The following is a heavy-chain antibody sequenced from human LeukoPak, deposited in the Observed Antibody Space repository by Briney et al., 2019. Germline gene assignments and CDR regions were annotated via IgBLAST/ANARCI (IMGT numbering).Heavy chain of an antibody. CDR1: GGYFSGFY. V-gene: IGHV4-34*01. Sequence: PSGTLSLTCAVYGGYFSGFYWSWIRQPPGKGLEWIGDINHSGGTNYIPSLKSRVTISVDTSKNQFSLKLTSVTAADTAVYYYARHRRIAADGIRGYDYWGQGTLVTVSS. CDR2: INHSGGT. J-gene: IGHJ4*02. D-gene: IGHD6-13*01. CDR3: ARHRRIAADGIRGYDY.